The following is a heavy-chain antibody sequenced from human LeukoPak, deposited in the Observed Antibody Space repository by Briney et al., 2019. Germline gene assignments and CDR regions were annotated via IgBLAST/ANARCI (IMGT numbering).Heavy chain of an antibody. Sequence: PGGSLRLSCAASGFTFSSYWMSWVRQAPGKGLEWVANIKQDGSEKYYVDSVKGRFTISRDNAKNSLYLQMNSLRAEGTAVYYCARESSGWSQSDPFDYWGQGTLVTVSS. CDR1: GFTFSSYW. J-gene: IGHJ4*02. CDR2: IKQDGSEK. V-gene: IGHV3-7*01. D-gene: IGHD6-19*01. CDR3: ARESSGWSQSDPFDY.